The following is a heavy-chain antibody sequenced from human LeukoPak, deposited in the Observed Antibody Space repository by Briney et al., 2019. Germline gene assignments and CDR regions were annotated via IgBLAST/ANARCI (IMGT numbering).Heavy chain of an antibody. J-gene: IGHJ5*02. V-gene: IGHV4-34*01. CDR3: ARGGGRRWFDP. D-gene: IGHD3-16*01. Sequence: PSETLSLTCAVYGGSLSGYYWSWIRQPPGKGLEWIGEINHSGSTNYNPSLKSRVTISVDTSKNQFSLKLSSVTAADTAVYYCARGGGRRWFDPWGQGTLVTVSS. CDR1: GGSLSGYY. CDR2: INHSGST.